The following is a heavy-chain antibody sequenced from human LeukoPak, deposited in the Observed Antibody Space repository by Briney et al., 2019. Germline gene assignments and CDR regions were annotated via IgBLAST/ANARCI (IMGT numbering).Heavy chain of an antibody. Sequence: ASVKVSCKASGYTFTSYGISWVRQAPGQGLEWMGWISAYNGNTNYAQKLQGRVTMTTDTSTSTAYMELRSLRSDDTAVYYCARILNFTYYYDSSGYDYFDCWGQGTLVTVSS. CDR1: GYTFTSYG. D-gene: IGHD3-22*01. V-gene: IGHV1-18*01. CDR2: ISAYNGNT. CDR3: ARILNFTYYYDSSGYDYFDC. J-gene: IGHJ4*02.